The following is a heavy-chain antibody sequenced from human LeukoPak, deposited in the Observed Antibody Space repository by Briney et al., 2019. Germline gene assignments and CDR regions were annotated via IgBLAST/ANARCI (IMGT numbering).Heavy chain of an antibody. CDR2: IYYTGSS. V-gene: IGHV4-59*01. CDR1: GASISNYY. CDR3: ARGPRYNWNYGNTGAFDI. J-gene: IGHJ3*02. D-gene: IGHD1-7*01. Sequence: PSETLSLTCTVSGASISNYYWSWIRQPPGKGLEWIGYIYYTGSSNYNPSLKSRVTISVDTSKNQFSLKLSSVTAADTAVYYCARGPRYNWNYGNTGAFDIWGQGTMVTVSS.